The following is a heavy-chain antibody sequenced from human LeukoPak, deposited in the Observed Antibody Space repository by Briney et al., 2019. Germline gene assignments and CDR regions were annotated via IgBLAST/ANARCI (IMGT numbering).Heavy chain of an antibody. V-gene: IGHV4-34*01. CDR2: INHSGST. CDR3: ARHKGGSYYGGYYYYGMDV. Sequence: SETLSLTCAVYGGSFSGYYWSWIRQPPGKGLEWIGEINHSGSTNYNPSLKSRVTISVDTSKNQFSLKLSSVTAADTAVYYCARHKGGSYYGGYYYYGMDVWGQGTTVTVSS. CDR1: GGSFSGYY. D-gene: IGHD1-26*01. J-gene: IGHJ6*02.